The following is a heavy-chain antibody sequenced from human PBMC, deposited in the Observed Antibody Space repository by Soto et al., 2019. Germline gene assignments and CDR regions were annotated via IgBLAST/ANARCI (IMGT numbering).Heavy chain of an antibody. V-gene: IGHV4-4*07. Sequence: SETLSLTCTVSGGSINSHYWSWIRQPAEKGLEWIGRIYSSGSAIYNPSLKSRVTMSVDMSKNQFSLNLSSVTAADTAVYYCARFAGTVSDGMDVWGQGTTVTVSS. CDR2: IYSSGSA. CDR1: GGSINSHY. D-gene: IGHD3-10*01. CDR3: ARFAGTVSDGMDV. J-gene: IGHJ6*02.